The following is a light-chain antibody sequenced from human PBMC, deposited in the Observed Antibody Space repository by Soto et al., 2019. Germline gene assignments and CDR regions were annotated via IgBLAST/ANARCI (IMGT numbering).Light chain of an antibody. CDR2: DVN. Sequence: QSALTQPASVSGSPGQSITIPCTGSSSDVGGYNYVSWYQQHPGKAPKLMIYDVNNRPSGVSNRFSASKSGNTASLTISGLQAEDEADYYCSSYTTSTILGYVFGTGTKLTVL. CDR1: SSDVGGYNY. CDR3: SSYTTSTILGYV. J-gene: IGLJ1*01. V-gene: IGLV2-14*01.